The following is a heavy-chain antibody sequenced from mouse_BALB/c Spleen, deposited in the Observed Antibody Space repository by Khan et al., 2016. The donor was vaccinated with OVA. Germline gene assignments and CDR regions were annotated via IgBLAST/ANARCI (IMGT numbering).Heavy chain of an antibody. Sequence: EVQLQESGPGLVKPSQSLSLTCTVTGYSITSNYAWNWIRQFPENKLEWMVSISYSGSTNYNPSLKSRISITRDTSKNQFFRQLNSVTTEDTATYYCARGNYYGYAMDYWGQGTSITVSS. CDR1: GYSITSNYA. CDR3: ARGNYYGYAMDY. J-gene: IGHJ4*01. CDR2: ISYSGST. D-gene: IGHD1-1*01. V-gene: IGHV3-2*02.